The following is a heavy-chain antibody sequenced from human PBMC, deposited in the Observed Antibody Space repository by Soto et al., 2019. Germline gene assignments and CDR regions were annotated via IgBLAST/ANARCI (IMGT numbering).Heavy chain of an antibody. CDR2: IYYSGST. CDR1: GGSISSYY. D-gene: IGHD3-3*01. CDR3: AKVNDFWTGYYSTNWFDP. J-gene: IGHJ5*02. Sequence: QVQLQESGPGLVKPSETLSPTCTVSGGSISSYYWSWIRQPPGKGLEWIGYIYYSGSTNYNPSLKSRVTISVDTSKNQFSLKLSSVTAADTAVYYCAKVNDFWTGYYSTNWFDPWGQGTLVTVSS. V-gene: IGHV4-59*01.